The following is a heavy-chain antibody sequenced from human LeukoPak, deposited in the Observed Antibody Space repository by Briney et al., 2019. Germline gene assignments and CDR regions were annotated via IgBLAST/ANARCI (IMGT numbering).Heavy chain of an antibody. CDR2: ISYDGSNK. V-gene: IGHV3-30*18. CDR1: GFTFSSYG. Sequence: GRSLRLSCAASGFTFSSYGMHWVRQAPGKGLEWVAVISYDGSNKYYADSVKGRFTTSRDNSKNTLYLQMNSLRAEDTAVYYCAKDSHYYGSGSYYKNWFDPWGQGTLVTVSS. J-gene: IGHJ5*02. D-gene: IGHD3-10*01. CDR3: AKDSHYYGSGSYYKNWFDP.